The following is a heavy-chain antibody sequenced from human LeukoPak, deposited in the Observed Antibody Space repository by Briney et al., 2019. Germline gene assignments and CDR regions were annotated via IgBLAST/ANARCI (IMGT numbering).Heavy chain of an antibody. J-gene: IGHJ5*02. V-gene: IGHV4-39*07. Sequence: SETLSRACNVSGGSISSSSYYWGWIRQSPGKGLEWIGSIYYSGSTYYNPSLKSRVTISVDTSKNQFSLKLSSVTAADTAVYYCARDQKDWFDPWGQGTLVTVSS. CDR2: IYYSGST. CDR3: ARDQKDWFDP. CDR1: GGSISSSSYY.